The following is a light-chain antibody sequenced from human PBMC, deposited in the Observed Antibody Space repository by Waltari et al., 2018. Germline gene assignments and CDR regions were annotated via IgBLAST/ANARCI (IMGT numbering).Light chain of an antibody. J-gene: IGLJ2*01. CDR3: CSFASRIGV. Sequence: QSALTHPPPVSGPPGQSCTISCTGTSRYVGGYHFVSWYQQPPGKAPKLIISEVTQRPSGVCNRFSGSRSGNTASLTISVLQADDDADYYCCSFASRIGVFGGGTKVTVL. CDR1: SRYVGGYHF. V-gene: IGLV2-23*02. CDR2: EVT.